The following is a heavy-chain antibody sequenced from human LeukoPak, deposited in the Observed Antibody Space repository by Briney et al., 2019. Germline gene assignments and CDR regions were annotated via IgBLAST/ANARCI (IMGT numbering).Heavy chain of an antibody. V-gene: IGHV4-59*08. J-gene: IGHJ3*02. CDR3: AVNSTKHTFDI. CDR1: GVSMSPFY. D-gene: IGHD1-1*01. Sequence: PSETLSLTCTVSGVSMSPFYWSWIRQSPGKGLEWIGSIYYSGGTNYNPSLKSRVTISVDTSKNQFSLELSSVTAADTAVYYCAVNSTKHTFDIWGQGTMVTVSS. CDR2: IYYSGGT.